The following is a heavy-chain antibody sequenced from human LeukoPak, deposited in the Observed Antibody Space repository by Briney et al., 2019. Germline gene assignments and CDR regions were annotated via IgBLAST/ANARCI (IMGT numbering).Heavy chain of an antibody. CDR1: GFTFNTYG. Sequence: PGGSLRLSCAASGFTFNTYGMHWVRQAPDKGLEWVAFIRYDGADKYYADSVKGRFTISRDNAKNSLYLQMNSLRAEDTAVYYCARRGTALYGSGSYYNPGAEYFQHWGQGTLVTVSS. CDR2: IRYDGADK. V-gene: IGHV3-30*02. CDR3: ARRGTALYGSGSYYNPGAEYFQH. J-gene: IGHJ1*01. D-gene: IGHD3-10*01.